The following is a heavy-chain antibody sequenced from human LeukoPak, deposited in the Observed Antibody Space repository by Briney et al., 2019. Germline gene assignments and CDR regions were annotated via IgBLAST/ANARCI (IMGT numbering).Heavy chain of an antibody. D-gene: IGHD3-22*01. J-gene: IGHJ1*01. Sequence: GGSLRLSCAASGFTFSNFWMTWIRQAPGKGLEGVANIKQDGIEKYYVDSVEVRFTVSRDNTKNTLFLQMDSLRAEDTAVYYCARGSSGYYCDHFQSWGQGSLVTVSS. CDR3: ARGSSGYYCDHFQS. V-gene: IGHV3-7*01. CDR2: IKQDGIEK. CDR1: GFTFSNFW.